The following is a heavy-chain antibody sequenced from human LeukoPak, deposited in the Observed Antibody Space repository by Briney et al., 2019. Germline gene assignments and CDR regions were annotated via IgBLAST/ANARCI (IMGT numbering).Heavy chain of an antibody. CDR2: VYYSGST. CDR3: VRHLMTIFGVVIKPGPFDP. CDR1: GGSINNYF. V-gene: IGHV4-59*08. Sequence: PSETLSLTCTVSGGSINNYFWSWIRQPPGKGLEWLGYVYYSGSTRYSPSLKSPVTISLDTSKNQFSLKLSSVTAADTAVYFCVRHLMTIFGVVIKPGPFDPWGQGTLVTVSS. J-gene: IGHJ5*02. D-gene: IGHD3-3*01.